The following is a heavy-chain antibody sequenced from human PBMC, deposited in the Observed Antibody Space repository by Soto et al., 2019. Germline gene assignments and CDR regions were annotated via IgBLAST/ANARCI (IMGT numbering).Heavy chain of an antibody. CDR2: LIPMFGTT. V-gene: IGHV1-69*18. J-gene: IGHJ6*02. CDR1: GGTFSSYS. CDR3: ARAVVLTFTRFYDIDV. D-gene: IGHD3-9*01. Sequence: VQLVQSGAEVKTPGSSVKVSCKASGGTFSSYSITWVRQAPGQGLEWMGRLIPMFGTTDYAQRFQGRVTFTADESTSTASMEVTNLTSEDTAVYYCARAVVLTFTRFYDIDVWGQGTTGTVSS.